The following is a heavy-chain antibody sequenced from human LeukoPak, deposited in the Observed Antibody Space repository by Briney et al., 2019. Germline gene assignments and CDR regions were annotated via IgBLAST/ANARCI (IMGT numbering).Heavy chain of an antibody. V-gene: IGHV3-74*01. CDR3: ARVEASGYDYGAFDY. D-gene: IGHD5-12*01. Sequence: PGGSLRLSCAASGFTFSSYWMHWVRQAPGKGLVWVSRINSDGSSTSYADSVKGRFTISGDNAKNSLYLQMNSLRAEDTAVYYCARVEASGYDYGAFDYWGQGTLVTVSS. CDR1: GFTFSSYW. J-gene: IGHJ4*02. CDR2: INSDGSST.